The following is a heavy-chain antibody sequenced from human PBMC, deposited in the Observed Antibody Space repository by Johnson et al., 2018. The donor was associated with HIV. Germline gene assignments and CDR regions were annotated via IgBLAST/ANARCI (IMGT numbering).Heavy chain of an antibody. D-gene: IGHD1-26*01. CDR3: AKGRIGGGSYSAPDPFDV. Sequence: VQLVESGGGVVQPGGSLRLSCAASGFTFSTYAMSWVRQAPGKGLEWIAYISGGSAGTFYADSVKGRFTISRDNAKKSLFLQMNSLRAEDTAVHYCAKGRIGGGSYSAPDPFDVWGQGTMVTVS. J-gene: IGHJ3*01. CDR2: ISGGSAGT. V-gene: IGHV3-23*04. CDR1: GFTFSTYA.